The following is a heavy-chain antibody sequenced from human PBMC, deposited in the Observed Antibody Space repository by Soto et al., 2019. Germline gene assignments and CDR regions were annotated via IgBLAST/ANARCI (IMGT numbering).Heavy chain of an antibody. CDR3: AREYVVLVPAAPTTGYYGMDV. CDR1: GFTFSSYA. J-gene: IGHJ6*02. D-gene: IGHD2-2*01. V-gene: IGHV3-30-3*01. CDR2: ISYDGSNK. Sequence: QVQLVESGGGVVQPGRSLRLSCAASGFTFSSYAMHWVRQAPGKGLEWVAVISYDGSNKYYADSVKGRFTISRDNSKNTLYLQMNSLRAEDTAVYYCAREYVVLVPAAPTTGYYGMDVWGQGTTVTVSS.